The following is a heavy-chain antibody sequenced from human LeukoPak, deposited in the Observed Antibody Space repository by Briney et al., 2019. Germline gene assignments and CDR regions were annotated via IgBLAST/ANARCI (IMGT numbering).Heavy chain of an antibody. Sequence: GGSLRLSCAASGFTLSTFDMNWVRQAPGKGLEWVSSISTSSRYIYYRDSVRGRFTISRDDAKNSLYLQMNSLRVEDTAVYYCARADCSGSTCYLRRSWFDPWGQGTLVTVSS. CDR1: GFTLSTFD. V-gene: IGHV3-21*01. J-gene: IGHJ5*02. CDR2: ISTSSRYI. CDR3: ARADCSGSTCYLRRSWFDP. D-gene: IGHD2-2*01.